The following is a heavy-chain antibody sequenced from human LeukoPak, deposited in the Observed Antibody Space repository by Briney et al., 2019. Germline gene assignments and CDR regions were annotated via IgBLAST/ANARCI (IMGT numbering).Heavy chain of an antibody. CDR1: GFTFSSYW. CDR2: IKQDGSEK. CDR3: ARAGWYSSGWNPFDY. J-gene: IGHJ4*02. V-gene: IGHV3-7*01. Sequence: GGSLRLSCAASGFTFSSYWMSWVRQAPGKGLEWVANIKQDGSEKNYVDSVKGRFTISRDNAKNSLCLQMNSLRAEDTAVYYCARAGWYSSGWNPFDYWGQGTLVTVSS. D-gene: IGHD6-19*01.